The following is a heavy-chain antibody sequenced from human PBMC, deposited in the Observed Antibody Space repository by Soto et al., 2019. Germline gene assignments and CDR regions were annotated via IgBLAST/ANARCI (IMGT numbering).Heavy chain of an antibody. Sequence: CKGSGYSFTSYWIGWVRQMPGKGLEWMGIIYPGDSNTRYSPSLQGQVTISVDKSISTAYLQWSSLKATDTAMYYCARHRAVAGPYYYYYGMDVWGQGTTVTVSS. CDR2: IYPGDSNT. CDR1: GYSFTSYW. D-gene: IGHD6-19*01. J-gene: IGHJ6*02. V-gene: IGHV5-51*01. CDR3: ARHRAVAGPYYYYYGMDV.